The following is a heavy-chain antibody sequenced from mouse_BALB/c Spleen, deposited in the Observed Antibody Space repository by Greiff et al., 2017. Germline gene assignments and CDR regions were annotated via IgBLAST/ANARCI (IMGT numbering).Heavy chain of an antibody. J-gene: IGHJ4*01. D-gene: IGHD2-2*01. CDR3: ARGGGYDDYAMDY. CDR1: GYSFTSYY. CDR2: IDPFNGGT. V-gene: IGHV1-28*01. Sequence: EVQLQQSGPELMKPGASVKISCKASGYSFTSYYMHWVKQSHGKSLEWIGYIDPFNGGTSYNQKFKGKATLTVDKSSSTAYMHLSSLTSEDSAVYYCARGGGYDDYAMDYWGQGTSVTVSS.